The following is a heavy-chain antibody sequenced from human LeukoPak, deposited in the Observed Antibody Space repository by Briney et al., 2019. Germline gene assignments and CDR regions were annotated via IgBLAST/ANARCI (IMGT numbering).Heavy chain of an antibody. CDR2: ISSSSSYI. J-gene: IGHJ4*02. V-gene: IGHV3-21*01. CDR3: ARVIGLQNYFDY. D-gene: IGHD5-24*01. CDR1: GFTFSSYS. Sequence: GGSLRLSCAASGFTFSSYSMNWVRQAPGKGLEWVSSISSSSSYIYYADSVKGRFTISRDNAKNSLYLQMNSLRAEDTAVYYCARVIGLQNYFDYWGQGTLVTVSP.